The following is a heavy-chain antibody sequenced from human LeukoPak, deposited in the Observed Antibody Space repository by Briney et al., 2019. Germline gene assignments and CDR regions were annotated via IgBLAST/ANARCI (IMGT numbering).Heavy chain of an antibody. CDR1: GFTFSSYG. CDR2: IWYDGSNK. D-gene: IGHD3-22*01. CDR3: ARDMGFYDSRGYYSIFDY. J-gene: IGHJ4*02. V-gene: IGHV3-33*01. Sequence: PGRSLRLSCAASGFTFSSYGMHWVRQAPGKGLEWVAGIWYDGSNKYYADSVKGRFTISRDNSKNTLYLQMNSRRAEATAVYYCARDMGFYDSRGYYSIFDYWGQGTLVTVSS.